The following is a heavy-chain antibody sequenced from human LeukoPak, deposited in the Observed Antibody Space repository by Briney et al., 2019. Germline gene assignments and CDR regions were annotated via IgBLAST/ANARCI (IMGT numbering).Heavy chain of an antibody. Sequence: GGSLRLSCAASGFTFSNAWMSWVRQAPGKGLEWVGRIKSKTDGGTTDYAAPVKGRFTISRDDSKNTLYLQMNSLRAEDTAVYYCARDLVGATNWFDPWGQGTLVTVSS. CDR3: ARDLVGATNWFDP. J-gene: IGHJ5*02. D-gene: IGHD1-26*01. CDR1: GFTFSNAW. V-gene: IGHV3-15*01. CDR2: IKSKTDGGTT.